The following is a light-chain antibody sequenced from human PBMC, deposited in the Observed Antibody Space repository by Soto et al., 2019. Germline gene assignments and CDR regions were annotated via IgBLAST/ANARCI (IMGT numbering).Light chain of an antibody. Sequence: EIVLTQSPGTLSLSPGERATLSCRASQSVSSYLAWYQQKPGQAPRLLIYGASSRATGIPDRFSGSESGTDFTLTISRLEPEDFAVYYCQQYSISPRTFGQGTKVEIK. J-gene: IGKJ1*01. CDR1: QSVSSY. CDR2: GAS. CDR3: QQYSISPRT. V-gene: IGKV3-20*01.